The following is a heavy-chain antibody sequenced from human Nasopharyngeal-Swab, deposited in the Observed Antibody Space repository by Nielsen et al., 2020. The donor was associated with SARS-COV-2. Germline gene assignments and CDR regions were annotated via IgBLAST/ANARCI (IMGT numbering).Heavy chain of an antibody. V-gene: IGHV3-21*01. J-gene: IGHJ3*02. Sequence: LSLTCAASGFTFSSYSMNWVRQAPGKGLEWVSSISSSSSYIYYADSVKGRFTISRDNAKNSPYLQMNSLRAEDTAVYYCARDHVLPDAFDIWGQGTMVTVSS. CDR3: ARDHVLPDAFDI. CDR1: GFTFSSYS. CDR2: ISSSSSYI. D-gene: IGHD3-10*01.